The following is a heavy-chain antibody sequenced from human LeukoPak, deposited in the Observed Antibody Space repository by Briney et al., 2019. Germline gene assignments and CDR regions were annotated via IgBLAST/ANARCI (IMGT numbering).Heavy chain of an antibody. D-gene: IGHD4-17*01. J-gene: IGHJ4*02. V-gene: IGHV4-30-2*01. CDR2: IYHSGST. CDR3: ARGVPTGFGDHFGY. Sequence: PSETLSLTCAVSGGSINSGGYSWSWIRQPPGKGLEWIGYIYHSGSTYYNPSLKSRVTISVDRSKNQFSLKLSSVTAADTAVYYCARGVPTGFGDHFGYWGQGTLVTVSS. CDR1: GGSINSGGYS.